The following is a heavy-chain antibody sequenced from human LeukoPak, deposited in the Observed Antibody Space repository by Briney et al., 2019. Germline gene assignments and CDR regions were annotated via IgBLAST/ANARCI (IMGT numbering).Heavy chain of an antibody. D-gene: IGHD3-22*01. J-gene: IGHJ3*02. CDR1: GYRFTSYW. CDR2: IYPGDSDT. Sequence: GESLKISCKGSGYRFTSYWIGWVRPMPGKGLEWMGIIYPGDSDTRYSPSFQGQVTISADKSISTAYRQWSSLKASDTAMYYCASSKGVVVANFDIWGQGTMVTVSS. CDR3: ASSKGVVVANFDI. V-gene: IGHV5-51*01.